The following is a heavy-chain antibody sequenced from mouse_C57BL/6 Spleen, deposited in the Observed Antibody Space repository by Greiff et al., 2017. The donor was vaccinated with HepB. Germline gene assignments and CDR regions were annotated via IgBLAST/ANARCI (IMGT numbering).Heavy chain of an antibody. CDR1: GFNIKNTY. J-gene: IGHJ4*01. Sequence: VHVKQSVAELVRPGASVKLSCTASGFNIKNTYMHWVKQRPEQGLEWIGRIDPANGNTKYAPKFQGKATITADTSSNTAYLQLSSLTSEDTAIYYCARLTTVVGGYAMDYWGQGTSVTVSS. CDR3: ARLTTVVGGYAMDY. CDR2: IDPANGNT. V-gene: IGHV14-3*01. D-gene: IGHD1-1*01.